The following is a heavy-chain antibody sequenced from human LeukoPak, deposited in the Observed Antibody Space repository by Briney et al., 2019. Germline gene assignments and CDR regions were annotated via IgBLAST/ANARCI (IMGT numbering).Heavy chain of an antibody. Sequence: GASVKLSCKVSGYTLTALSMHWVRQAPGKGLEWMGGFDPEDGETIYAQKFQGRVTMTEDTSTDTAYMELSSLRSEDTAVYYCATAEPGIAAAGNDWFDPWGQGTLVTVSS. D-gene: IGHD6-13*01. CDR2: FDPEDGET. V-gene: IGHV1-24*01. CDR1: GYTLTALS. J-gene: IGHJ5*02. CDR3: ATAEPGIAAAGNDWFDP.